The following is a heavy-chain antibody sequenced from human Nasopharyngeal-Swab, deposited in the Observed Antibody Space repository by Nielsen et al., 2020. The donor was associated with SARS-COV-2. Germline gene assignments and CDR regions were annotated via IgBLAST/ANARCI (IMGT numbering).Heavy chain of an antibody. CDR3: ARESTPHCSSTSCLPDY. Sequence: GASLQISCAASGFTFSSYGTHWVRQAPGKGLEWVAVIWYDGSNKYYADSVKGRFTISRDNSKNTLYLQMNSLRAEDTAVYYCARESTPHCSSTSCLPDYWGQGTLVTVSS. J-gene: IGHJ4*02. CDR1: GFTFSSYG. D-gene: IGHD2-2*01. V-gene: IGHV3-33*01. CDR2: IWYDGSNK.